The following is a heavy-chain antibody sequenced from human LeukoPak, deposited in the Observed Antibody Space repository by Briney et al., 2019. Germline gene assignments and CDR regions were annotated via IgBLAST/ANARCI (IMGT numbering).Heavy chain of an antibody. CDR2: IYWDDE. D-gene: IGHD3-22*01. V-gene: IGHV2-5*02. CDR3: AHREDGDSTGYYDY. CDR1: GFSLSTSGVG. J-gene: IGHJ4*02. Sequence: SGPTLVKPTQTLTLTCTFSGFSLSTSGVGVGWIRQPPGKALEWLALIYWDDERYSPSLSSRLTITKDTSKNQVVLTVTNMVPADTATYYRAHREDGDSTGYYDYWGQGTLVAVSS.